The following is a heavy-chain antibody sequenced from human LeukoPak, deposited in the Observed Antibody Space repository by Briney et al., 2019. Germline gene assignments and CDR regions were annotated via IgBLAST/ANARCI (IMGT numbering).Heavy chain of an antibody. V-gene: IGHV4-39*01. CDR3: ASRSGWSHY. Sequence: NPSETLSLTCTVSGGSISSSSYSWGWIRQPPGKGLEWIGSIYYSGSTHYNPSLKSRVTISVDTSKNQFSLKLSSVTAADTAVYYCASRSGWSHYWGQGTLVTVSS. CDR2: IYYSGST. D-gene: IGHD6-19*01. J-gene: IGHJ4*02. CDR1: GGSISSSSYS.